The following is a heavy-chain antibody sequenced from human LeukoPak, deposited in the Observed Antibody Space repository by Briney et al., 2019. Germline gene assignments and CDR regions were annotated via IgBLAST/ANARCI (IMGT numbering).Heavy chain of an antibody. CDR3: AKDNDYYDSSGNYFDY. V-gene: IGHV3-11*04. CDR1: GFTFSDYY. D-gene: IGHD3-22*01. J-gene: IGHJ4*02. Sequence: GGSLRLSCAASGFTFSDYYMSWIRQAPGKGLEWVSYISSSGSTIYYADSVKGRFTISRDNSKNTLYLQMNSLRAEDTAVYYCAKDNDYYDSSGNYFDYWGQGTLVTVSS. CDR2: ISSSGSTI.